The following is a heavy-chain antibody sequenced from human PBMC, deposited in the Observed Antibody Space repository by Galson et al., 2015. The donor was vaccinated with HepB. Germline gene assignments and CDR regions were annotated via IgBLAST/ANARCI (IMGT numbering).Heavy chain of an antibody. D-gene: IGHD6-13*01. CDR2: IFHSGST. CDR1: GGSIGSGGYY. Sequence: TLSLTCTVSGGSIGSGGYYWSWIRQHPGKGLEWIGYIFHSGSTFYNPSLQSRVTISVDTSKSQFSLNLTSVTAADTAVYYCATFNLQGTFDIWGQGTIVTVSS. CDR3: ATFNLQGTFDI. J-gene: IGHJ3*02. V-gene: IGHV4-31*03.